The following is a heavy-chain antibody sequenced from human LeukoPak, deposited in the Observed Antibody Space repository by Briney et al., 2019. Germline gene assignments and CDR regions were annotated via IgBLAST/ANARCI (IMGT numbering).Heavy chain of an antibody. Sequence: ASVKVSCKASGYTFTSYAMHWVRQAPGQRLEWMGWINAGNGNTKYSQKFQGRVTITRDTSASTAYMELSSLRSEDTAVYYRARGLGYCSGGSCYSYGMDVWGKGTTVTVSS. J-gene: IGHJ6*04. CDR3: ARGLGYCSGGSCYSYGMDV. CDR1: GYTFTSYA. V-gene: IGHV1-3*01. D-gene: IGHD2-15*01. CDR2: INAGNGNT.